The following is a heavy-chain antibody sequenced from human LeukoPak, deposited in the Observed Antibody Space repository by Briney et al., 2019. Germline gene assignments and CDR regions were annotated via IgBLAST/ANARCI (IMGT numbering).Heavy chain of an antibody. Sequence: PGKSLRLSCAASGFTVSSNYMSWVRQAPGKGLEWVSVIYSGGSTYYADSVKGRFTISRDNSKNTLYLQMNSLRAEDTAVYYCASLPTYGSGSYFDYWGQGTLVTVSS. CDR1: GFTVSSNY. V-gene: IGHV3-66*01. CDR3: ASLPTYGSGSYFDY. CDR2: IYSGGST. D-gene: IGHD3-10*01. J-gene: IGHJ4*02.